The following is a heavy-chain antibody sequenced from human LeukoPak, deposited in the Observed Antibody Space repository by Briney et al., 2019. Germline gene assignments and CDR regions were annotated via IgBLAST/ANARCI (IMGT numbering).Heavy chain of an antibody. D-gene: IGHD3-3*01. CDR2: IWYDGSNK. CDR1: GFTFSSYG. CDR3: AKDPSGRWSGTYVDY. V-gene: IGHV3-33*06. J-gene: IGHJ4*02. Sequence: GRSLRLSCAASGFTFSSYGMRWVRQAPGKGLEWVTVIWYDGSNKYYADSVKGRFTISRDNSKTTLYLQMNSLRVEDTAVYYCAKDPSGRWSGTYVDYWGQGTLVTVSS.